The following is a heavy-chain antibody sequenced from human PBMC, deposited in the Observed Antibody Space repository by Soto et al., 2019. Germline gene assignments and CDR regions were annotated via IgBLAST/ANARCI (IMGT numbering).Heavy chain of an antibody. D-gene: IGHD3-10*01. CDR1: GYTFTSYY. CDR3: ARLKYYYGSGSYPQGGGMDV. V-gene: IGHV1-46*01. Sequence: EASVKVSCKASGYTFTSYYMHWVRQAPGQGLEWMGIINPSGGSTSYAQKFQGRVTMTRDTSTSTVYMELSSLRSEDTAVYYCARLKYYYGSGSYPQGGGMDVWGQGTTVTVSS. J-gene: IGHJ6*02. CDR2: INPSGGST.